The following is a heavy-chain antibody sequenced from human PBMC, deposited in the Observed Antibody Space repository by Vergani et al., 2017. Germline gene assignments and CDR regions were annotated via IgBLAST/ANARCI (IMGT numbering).Heavy chain of an antibody. D-gene: IGHD3-10*01. CDR1: GYTFTSYY. Sequence: QVQLVQSGAEVKKPGASVKVSCKASGYTFTSYYMHWVRQAPGQGLAWMGIINPSGGSTSYAQKFQGRVTMTRDTSTSTVYMELSSLRSEDTAVYYCARDRGVRGVIPYYYYYGMDVWGQGTTVTVSS. CDR2: INPSGGST. V-gene: IGHV1-46*01. J-gene: IGHJ6*02. CDR3: ARDRGVRGVIPYYYYYGMDV.